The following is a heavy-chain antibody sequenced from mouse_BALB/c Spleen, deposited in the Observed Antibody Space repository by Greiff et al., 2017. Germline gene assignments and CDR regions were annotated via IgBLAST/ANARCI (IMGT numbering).Heavy chain of an antibody. Sequence: VQLQQSGAELVRPGASVTLSCKASGYTFTDYEMHWVKQTPVHGLEWIGAIDPETGGTAYNQKFKGKATLTADKSSSTAYMELRSLTSEDSAVYYCTRWGRRDPWFAYWGQGTLVTVSA. D-gene: IGHD3-3*01. CDR3: TRWGRRDPWFAY. V-gene: IGHV1-15*01. CDR1: GYTFTDYE. CDR2: IDPETGGT. J-gene: IGHJ3*01.